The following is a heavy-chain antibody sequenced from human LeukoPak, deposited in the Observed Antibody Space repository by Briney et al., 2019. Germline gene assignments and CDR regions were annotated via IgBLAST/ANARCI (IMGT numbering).Heavy chain of an antibody. CDR2: INPSGGST. CDR1: GYTFTSYY. CDR3: AREVAYCSSTSCYYYYGMDV. Sequence: ASVKVSCKASGYTFTSYYMHWVRQAPGQGLEWMGIINPSGGSTSYAQKFRGRVTMTRDTSTSTVYMELSSLRSEDTAVYYCAREVAYCSSTSCYYYYGMDVWGQGTTVTVSS. V-gene: IGHV1-46*01. D-gene: IGHD2-2*01. J-gene: IGHJ6*02.